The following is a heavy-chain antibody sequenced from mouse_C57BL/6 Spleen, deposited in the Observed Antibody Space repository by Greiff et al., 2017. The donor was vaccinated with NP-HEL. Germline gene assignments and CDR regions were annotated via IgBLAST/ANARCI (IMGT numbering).Heavy chain of an antibody. Sequence: EVMLVESEGGLVQPGSSMKLSCTASGFTFSDYYMAWVRQVPEKGLEWVANINYDGSSTYYLDSLKSRFIISRDNAKNILYLQMSSLKSEDTATYYCARVGGPDIYYAMDDWGQVTSVTVSS. CDR3: ARVGGPDIYYAMDD. CDR2: INYDGSST. V-gene: IGHV5-16*01. D-gene: IGHD1-1*02. CDR1: GFTFSDYY. J-gene: IGHJ4*01.